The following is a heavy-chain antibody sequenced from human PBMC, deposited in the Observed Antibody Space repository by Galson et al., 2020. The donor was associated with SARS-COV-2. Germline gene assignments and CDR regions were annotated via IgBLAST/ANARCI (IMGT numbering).Heavy chain of an antibody. J-gene: IGHJ4*02. V-gene: IGHV1-18*04. Sequence: ASVKVSCKTSGYAFTSYGISWVRQAPGQGLEWLGWFSDYNGKAKYEDKFQGRVTMTTDTSTTTAFLDLKSLRSDDTAVYFCARVDYTGTLDFWGQGTLISVSS. CDR1: GYAFTSYG. CDR2: FSDYNGKA. D-gene: IGHD4-4*01. CDR3: ARVDYTGTLDF.